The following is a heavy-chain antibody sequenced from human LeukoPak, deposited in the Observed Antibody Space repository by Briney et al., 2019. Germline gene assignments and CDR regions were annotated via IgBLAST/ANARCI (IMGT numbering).Heavy chain of an antibody. J-gene: IGHJ4*02. CDR1: GFTFSSYS. CDR2: ISSSSSYI. D-gene: IGHD5-18*01. Sequence: GGSLRLSCAASGFTFSSYSMSWVRQAPGKGLEWVSSISSSSSYIYYADSVKGRFTISRDNAKNSLYLQMNSLRAEDTAVYYCARDRGYSYGHDYWGQGTLVTVSS. CDR3: ARDRGYSYGHDY. V-gene: IGHV3-21*01.